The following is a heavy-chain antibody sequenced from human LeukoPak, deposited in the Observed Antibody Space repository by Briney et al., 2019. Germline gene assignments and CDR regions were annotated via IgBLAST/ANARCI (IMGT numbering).Heavy chain of an antibody. CDR3: AADGGSGWYHDAFDI. J-gene: IGHJ3*02. Sequence: GASVKVSCKASGYTFTSYGISWVRQAPGHGREWMGWISAYNGNTNYAQKLQGRVTMTTDTSTRTAYMELRSLRSDDTAVYYCAADGGSGWYHDAFDIWGQGTMVTVSS. V-gene: IGHV1-18*01. CDR1: GYTFTSYG. CDR2: ISAYNGNT. D-gene: IGHD6-19*01.